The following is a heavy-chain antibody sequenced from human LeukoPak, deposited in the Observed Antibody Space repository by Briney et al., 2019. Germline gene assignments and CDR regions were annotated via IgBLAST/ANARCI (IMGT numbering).Heavy chain of an antibody. CDR3: ARGTYNSSSNY. CDR1: GGTFSSYA. J-gene: IGHJ4*02. CDR2: IIPILGIA. V-gene: IGHV1-69*04. Sequence: ASVKLSCKASGGTFSSYAISWVRQAPGQGLEWMGRIIPILGIANYAQTFHGRVTITADKSTSTAYMELSSLRSEDTAVYYCARGTYNSSSNYWGQGTLVTVSS. D-gene: IGHD3-22*01.